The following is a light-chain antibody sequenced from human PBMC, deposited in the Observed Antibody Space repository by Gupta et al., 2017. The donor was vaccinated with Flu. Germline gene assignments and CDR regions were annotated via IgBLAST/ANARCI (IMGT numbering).Light chain of an antibody. CDR3: SSDTSSDTYV. CDR2: EVN. CDR1: SSDVGTYNR. V-gene: IGLV2-18*02. J-gene: IGLJ1*01. Sequence: SALTQPPSVSGSPGQSVTISCTGTSSDVGTYNRVSWYQQPPGTAPKLVIYEVNHRPSGVPGRFSGSESGNTASLTISGLKGEDEADYYCSSDTSSDTYVFGTGTKVTVL.